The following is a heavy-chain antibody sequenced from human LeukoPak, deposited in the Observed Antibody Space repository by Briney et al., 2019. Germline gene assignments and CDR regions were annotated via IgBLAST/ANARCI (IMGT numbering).Heavy chain of an antibody. D-gene: IGHD2-8*01. CDR1: GYTFTSYG. V-gene: IGHV1-18*01. CDR2: ISAYNGNT. CDR3: ARSDYCTNGVCYTPFDY. Sequence: ASVKVSCKASGYTFTSYGISWVRQAPGQGLEWMGWISAYNGNTNYAQKLQGRVTMTTDTSTSTAYMELRSLRSDDTAAYYCARSDYCTNGVCYTPFDYWGQGTLVTVSS. J-gene: IGHJ4*02.